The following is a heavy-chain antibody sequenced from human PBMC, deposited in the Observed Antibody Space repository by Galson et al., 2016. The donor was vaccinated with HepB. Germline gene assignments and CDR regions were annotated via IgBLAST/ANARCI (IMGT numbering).Heavy chain of an antibody. V-gene: IGHV1-69*06. Sequence: SVKVSCKASGGTFSNFAISWLRRAPGQGLEWMGGIIPLFGATNYAQQFQGRVTITADKSPTTVYMDLSSLRSEDTALYYCARGGGITRVRGVMPGWFDPWGQGTLVTVSS. D-gene: IGHD3-10*01. J-gene: IGHJ5*02. CDR3: ARGGGITRVRGVMPGWFDP. CDR2: IIPLFGAT. CDR1: GGTFSNFA.